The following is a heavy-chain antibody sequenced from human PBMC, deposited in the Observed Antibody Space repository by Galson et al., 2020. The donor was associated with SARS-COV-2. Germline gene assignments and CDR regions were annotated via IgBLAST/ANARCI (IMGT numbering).Heavy chain of an antibody. J-gene: IGHJ6*02. CDR1: GDSISSSY. Sequence: ETSETLSLTCTVSGDSISSSYWSWVRQTPGKGLEWIGYFYTTRTTNYNPSLKSRVTMSVDTSNNQFSLKLSSVTAADTAVYYCAKTGGDYYYYYGMDVWGQGTTVTVSS. V-gene: IGHV4-59*01. CDR2: FYTTRTT. D-gene: IGHD3-16*01. CDR3: AKTGGDYYYYYGMDV.